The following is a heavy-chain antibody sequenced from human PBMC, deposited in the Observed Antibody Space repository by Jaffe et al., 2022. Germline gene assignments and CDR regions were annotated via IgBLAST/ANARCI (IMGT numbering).Heavy chain of an antibody. CDR1: GGSISSSNW. CDR2: IYHSGST. Sequence: QVQLQESGPGLVKPSGTLSLTCAVSGGSISSSNWWSWIRQPPGKGLEWIGEIYHSGSTNYNPSLKSRVTISVDKSKNQFSLKLSSVTAADTAVYYCARIWSAAAAGTLKDYWGQGTLVTVSS. V-gene: IGHV4-4*02. CDR3: ARIWSAAAAGTLKDY. D-gene: IGHD6-13*01. J-gene: IGHJ4*02.